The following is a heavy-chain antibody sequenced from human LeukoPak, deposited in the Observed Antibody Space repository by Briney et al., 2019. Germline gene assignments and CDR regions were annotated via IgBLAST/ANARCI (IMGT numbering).Heavy chain of an antibody. CDR3: ARGWLHGDY. J-gene: IGHJ4*02. Sequence: GGSLRLSCAASGFTFSSYSMNWVRQAPGTGLEWVSSISSSSSYINYADSVKGRFTISRDSAKNSLYLQMNSLRAEDTAVYYCARGWLHGDYWGQGTLVTVSS. D-gene: IGHD5-24*01. CDR1: GFTFSSYS. V-gene: IGHV3-21*01. CDR2: ISSSSSYI.